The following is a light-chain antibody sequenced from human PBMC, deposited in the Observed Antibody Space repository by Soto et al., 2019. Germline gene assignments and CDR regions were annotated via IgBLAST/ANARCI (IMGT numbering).Light chain of an antibody. CDR3: AAWDASLNVVV. V-gene: IGLV1-44*01. Sequence: QSVLTQPPSASGTPGQTVTISCSGSRSNIGSNTLNWYQQLPGTAPQLLISTSNHRPSGVRDRFSASKSGTSASLAISGLPPDEEADYYCAAWDASLNVVVFGGGPKLTVL. J-gene: IGLJ2*01. CDR2: TSN. CDR1: RSNIGSNT.